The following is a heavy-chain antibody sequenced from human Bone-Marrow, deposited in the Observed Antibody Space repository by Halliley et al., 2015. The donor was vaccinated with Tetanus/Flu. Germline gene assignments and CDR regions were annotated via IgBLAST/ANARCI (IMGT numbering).Heavy chain of an antibody. CDR2: INEDGSEK. CDR1: GLNFNSYW. D-gene: IGHD2-15*01. CDR3: YGYCNGSPCYPGAF. J-gene: IGHJ4*02. Sequence: SLRLSCVASGLNFNSYWMSWVRQAPGKGLEWVANINEDGSEKYYVDSVMGRFTISRGNAKNSLSLQMSSLRAEDTAVYYCYGYCNGSPCYPGAFCGQGTLVTVSS. V-gene: IGHV3-7*03.